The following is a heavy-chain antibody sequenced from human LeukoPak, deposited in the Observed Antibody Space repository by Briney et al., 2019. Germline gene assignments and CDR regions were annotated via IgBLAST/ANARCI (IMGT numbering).Heavy chain of an antibody. Sequence: GASVKVSCKASGYTFTGYYMHWVRQAPGQGLEWMGWINPNSGGTNYAQKFQGRVTMTRDTSISTAYMELSRLGSDDTAVYYCARLSIAARPGYFDYWGQGTLVTVSS. CDR3: ARLSIAARPGYFDY. J-gene: IGHJ4*02. V-gene: IGHV1-2*02. CDR1: GYTFTGYY. CDR2: INPNSGGT. D-gene: IGHD6-6*01.